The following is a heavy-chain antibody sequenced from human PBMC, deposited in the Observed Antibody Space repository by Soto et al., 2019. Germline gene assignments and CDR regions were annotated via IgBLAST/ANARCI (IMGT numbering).Heavy chain of an antibody. CDR3: ARGAVLLWFGELLYKAYYFDY. D-gene: IGHD3-10*01. Sequence: QVQLVQSGAEVKKPGASVKVSCKASGYTFTSYAMHWVRQAPGQRLEWMGWINAGNGNTKYSQKFQGRVTITRDTSASTAYMELSSLRSEDTAVYYCARGAVLLWFGELLYKAYYFDYWGQGTLVTVSS. CDR2: INAGNGNT. J-gene: IGHJ4*02. V-gene: IGHV1-3*01. CDR1: GYTFTSYA.